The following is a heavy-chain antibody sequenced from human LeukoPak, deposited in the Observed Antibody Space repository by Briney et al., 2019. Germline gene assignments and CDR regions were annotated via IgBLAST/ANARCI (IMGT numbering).Heavy chain of an antibody. D-gene: IGHD3-22*01. V-gene: IGHV1-69*13. CDR2: IIPIFGTA. Sequence: GASVKVSCKASGGTFSSYAISWVRQAPGQGLEWMGGIIPIFGTANCAQKFQGRVTITADESTSTAYMELSSLRSEDTAVYYCAMSYYDSSGENYYYYGMDVWGQGTTVTVSS. CDR1: GGTFSSYA. CDR3: AMSYYDSSGENYYYYGMDV. J-gene: IGHJ6*02.